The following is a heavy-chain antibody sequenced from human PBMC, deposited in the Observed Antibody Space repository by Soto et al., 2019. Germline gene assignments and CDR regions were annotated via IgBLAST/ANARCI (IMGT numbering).Heavy chain of an antibody. CDR1: GGSISSYY. D-gene: IGHD2-15*01. J-gene: IGHJ5*02. V-gene: IGHV4-59*08. CDR3: ARRYCSGGSCYFASWFDP. Sequence: PSETLSLTCTVSGGSISSYYWSWIRQPPGKGLEWIGYIYYSGSTNYNPSLKSRVTISVDTSKNQFSLKLSSVTAADTAVYYCARRYCSGGSCYFASWFDPWGQGTLVTVS. CDR2: IYYSGST.